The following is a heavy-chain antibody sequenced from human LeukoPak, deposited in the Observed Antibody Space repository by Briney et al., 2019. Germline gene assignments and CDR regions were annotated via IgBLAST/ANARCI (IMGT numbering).Heavy chain of an antibody. CDR2: IYYSGST. CDR3: ASPTGSQNPDGMFY. V-gene: IGHV4-39*01. Sequence: PSETLSLTCTVSAGPISSSSYYWGWIRQPPGKGLEWIGSIYYSGSTYYNPSLKSRVTISVDTSKNQFSLKLSSVTAADTAVYYCASPTGSQNPDGMFYWGQGTLVTVSS. CDR1: AGPISSSSYY. D-gene: IGHD1-26*01. J-gene: IGHJ4*02.